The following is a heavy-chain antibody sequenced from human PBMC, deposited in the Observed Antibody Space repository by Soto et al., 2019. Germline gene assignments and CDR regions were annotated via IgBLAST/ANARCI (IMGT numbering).Heavy chain of an antibody. CDR1: GYTFSSYG. Sequence: QVQLVQSGAEVKKPGASVKVSCKASGYTFSSYGISWVRQAPGQGLEWMGWISAYNDDTNYAQILQGRVTMTTDTSTSTAYMALRSLRSDDTAVYYCARERRDAYNLFYGMDVWGQGTTVTVSS. CDR2: ISAYNDDT. CDR3: ARERRDAYNLFYGMDV. D-gene: IGHD1-1*01. J-gene: IGHJ6*02. V-gene: IGHV1-18*01.